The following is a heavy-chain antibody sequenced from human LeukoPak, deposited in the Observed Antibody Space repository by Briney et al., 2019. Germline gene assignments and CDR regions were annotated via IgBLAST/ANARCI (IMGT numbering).Heavy chain of an antibody. J-gene: IGHJ6*03. CDR1: GGSISSYY. V-gene: IGHV4-59*01. CDR2: IYYSGST. CDR3: ARRPHTYTAYYYYYYMDV. D-gene: IGHD3-16*01. Sequence: SETLSLTCTVSGGSISSYYWSWIRQPPGKGLEWIGYIYYSGSTNYNPSLKSRVTISVDTSKNQFSLKLSSVTAADTAVYYCARRPHTYTAYYYYYYMDVWGKGTTVTVSS.